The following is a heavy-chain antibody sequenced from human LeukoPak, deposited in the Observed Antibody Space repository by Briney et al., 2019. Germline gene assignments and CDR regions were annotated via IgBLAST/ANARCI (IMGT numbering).Heavy chain of an antibody. CDR3: ARDGGSGWYGYYYGMDV. V-gene: IGHV7-4-1*02. Sequence: ASVKVSCKASGYTFTSYAMNWVRQAPGQGLEWMGWINTNTGNPTYAQGFTGRFVFSLDTSVSTAYLQISSLKAEDTAVYYCARDGGSGWYGYYYGMDVWGQGTTVTVSS. D-gene: IGHD6-19*01. CDR1: GYTFTSYA. CDR2: INTNTGNP. J-gene: IGHJ6*02.